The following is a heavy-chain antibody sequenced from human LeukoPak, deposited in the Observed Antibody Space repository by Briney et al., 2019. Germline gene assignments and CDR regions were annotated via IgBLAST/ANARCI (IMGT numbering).Heavy chain of an antibody. Sequence: GGSLRLSCAASGFTFSTHGMHWVRQAPGKGLEWVAVISYDGSNKYYADSVKGRFTISRDNSKNTLYLQMNSLRAEDTAVYYCARVKGRYCSSTSCYVDYWGQGTLVTVSS. CDR1: GFTFSTHG. J-gene: IGHJ4*02. CDR2: ISYDGSNK. D-gene: IGHD2-2*01. CDR3: ARVKGRYCSSTSCYVDY. V-gene: IGHV3-30*19.